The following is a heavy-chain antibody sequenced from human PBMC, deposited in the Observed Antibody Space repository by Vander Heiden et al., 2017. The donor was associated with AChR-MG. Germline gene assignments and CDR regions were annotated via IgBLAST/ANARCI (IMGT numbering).Heavy chain of an antibody. CDR3: ARDQFVVEREGGGSTAMDY. CDR2: IIPILGIA. V-gene: IGHV1-69*04. D-gene: IGHD5-18*01. J-gene: IGHJ4*02. CDR1: GGTFSSYA. Sequence: QVQLVQSGAEVKKPGSSVKVSCKASGGTFSSYAISWVRQAPGQGLEWMGRIIPILGIANYAQKFQGRVTITADKSTSTAYMELSSLRSEDTAVYYCARDQFVVEREGGGSTAMDYWGQGTLVTVSS.